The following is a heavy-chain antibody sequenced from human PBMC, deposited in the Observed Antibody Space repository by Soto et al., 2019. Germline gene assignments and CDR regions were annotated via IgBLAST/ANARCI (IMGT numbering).Heavy chain of an antibody. V-gene: IGHV3-15*01. CDR3: TTYDYIWVTHRYRWAY. CDR1: GFPFNNAW. D-gene: IGHD3-16*02. J-gene: IGHJ4*02. CDR2: VKSEADCGTT. Sequence: EVQLVESGGGVVKPGGSLRLSGAASGFPFNNAWMSWVRQAPGGGLEWVARVKSEADCGTTDYAAPVEGRFTISIDDSSNTLDLQMNSLKTDDTDVYYCTTYDYIWVTHRYRWAYWGGGALVTVSS.